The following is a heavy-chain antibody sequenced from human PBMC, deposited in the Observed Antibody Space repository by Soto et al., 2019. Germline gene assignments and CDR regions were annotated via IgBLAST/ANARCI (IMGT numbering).Heavy chain of an antibody. CDR2: IYYSGST. V-gene: IGHV4-31*03. CDR3: ARVQGYSSSWYYYYYGMDV. J-gene: IGHJ6*02. D-gene: IGHD6-13*01. Sequence: SETLSLTCTVSGGSISSGGYYWSWIRQHPGKGLEWIGYIYYSGSTYYNPSLKSRVTISVDTSKNQFSLKLSSVTAADTAVYYCARVQGYSSSWYYYYYGMDVCGQGTTVTVS. CDR1: GGSISSGGYY.